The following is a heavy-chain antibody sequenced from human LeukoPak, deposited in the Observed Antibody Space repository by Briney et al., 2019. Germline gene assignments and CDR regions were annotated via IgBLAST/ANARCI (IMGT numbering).Heavy chain of an antibody. Sequence: GGSLRLSCAASGFTFSSYGMHWVRQAPSKGLEWVAVISYDGSNKYYADSVKGRFTISRDNSKNTLYLQMNSLRAEDTAVYYCAKDGPSYSSSWYLDVRGQGTTVTVSS. CDR3: AKDGPSYSSSWYLDV. V-gene: IGHV3-30*18. CDR2: ISYDGSNK. D-gene: IGHD6-13*01. CDR1: GFTFSSYG. J-gene: IGHJ6*02.